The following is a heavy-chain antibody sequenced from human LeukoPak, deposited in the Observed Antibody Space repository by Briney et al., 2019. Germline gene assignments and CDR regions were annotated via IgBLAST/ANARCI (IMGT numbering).Heavy chain of an antibody. J-gene: IGHJ6*03. D-gene: IGHD2-15*01. CDR3: VKGHCSSSSCFPNYYYYMDV. CDR2: ISWNSGSI. V-gene: IGHV3-9*01. Sequence: PGRSLRLSCAGSGLTFDEHAMHWVRQAPGKGLEWVSGISWNSGSIAYADSVKGRFTISRDNAKNLLFLQMSSLRAADTALYYCVKGHCSSSSCFPNYYYYMDVWGTGTTVTVSS. CDR1: GLTFDEHA.